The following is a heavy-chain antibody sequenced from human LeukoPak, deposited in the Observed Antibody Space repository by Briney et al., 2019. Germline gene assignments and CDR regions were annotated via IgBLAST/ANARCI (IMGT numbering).Heavy chain of an antibody. CDR1: GFTFSTYG. Sequence: GGSLRLSCSASGFTFSTYGMQWVRQTPGRGPEWVAVIVSDGGRAHYGDSVRGRFTISRDNSKNTLYLQMNSLRAEDTAVYYCARDSITEDNSLDYWGRGILVTVSS. V-gene: IGHV3-33*05. CDR3: ARDSITEDNSLDY. CDR2: IVSDGGRA. D-gene: IGHD7-27*01. J-gene: IGHJ4*02.